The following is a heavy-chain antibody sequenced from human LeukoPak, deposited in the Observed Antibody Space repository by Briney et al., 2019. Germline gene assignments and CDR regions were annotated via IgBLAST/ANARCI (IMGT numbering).Heavy chain of an antibody. CDR2: IWYDGSNK. V-gene: IGHV3-33*08. CDR3: AKVVGAAGPQYMDV. J-gene: IGHJ6*03. CDR1: GFTFSSYW. D-gene: IGHD6-13*01. Sequence: PGGSLRLSCAASGFTFSSYWMSWVRQAPGKGLEWVAVIWYDGSNKYYADSVKGRFTISRDNSKNTLYLQMNSLRAEDTAVYYCAKVVGAAGPQYMDVWGKGTTVTVSS.